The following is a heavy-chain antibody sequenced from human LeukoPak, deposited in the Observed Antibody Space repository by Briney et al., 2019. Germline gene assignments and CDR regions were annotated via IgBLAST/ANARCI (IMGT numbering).Heavy chain of an antibody. CDR2: IYSGGST. CDR3: ARDYDDIIRQVY. D-gene: IGHD3-9*01. CDR1: GFTVSSSS. V-gene: IGHV3-66*01. J-gene: IGHJ4*02. Sequence: PGGSVRLSCAASGFTVSSSSMSWVRQAPGKGLEWVSVIYSGGSTYYADSVKGRFTISRDNSKSTLYLQMNSLRAEDTAVYYCARDYDDIIRQVYWGQGTLVTVSS.